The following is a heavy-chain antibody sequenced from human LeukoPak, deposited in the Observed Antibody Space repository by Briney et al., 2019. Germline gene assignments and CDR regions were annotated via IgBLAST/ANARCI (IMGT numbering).Heavy chain of an antibody. D-gene: IGHD2-21*01. CDR2: FDPEDGET. Sequence: ASVKVSCKVSGNTFSELSMHWVRQALGKGFEWMGGFDPEDGETIYAQKFQGRVTMTEDTSTDTAYMELSSLRSEDTAVYYCATWVRFRPILVDAFDMWGQGTMVTVSP. CDR1: GNTFSELS. CDR3: ATWVRFRPILVDAFDM. J-gene: IGHJ3*02. V-gene: IGHV1-24*01.